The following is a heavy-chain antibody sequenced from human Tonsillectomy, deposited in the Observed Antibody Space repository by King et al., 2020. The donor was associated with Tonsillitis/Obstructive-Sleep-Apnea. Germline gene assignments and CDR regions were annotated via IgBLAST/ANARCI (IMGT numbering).Heavy chain of an antibody. V-gene: IGHV4-34*01. CDR1: GGSFSGYY. CDR2: INHSGST. Sequence: VQLQQWGAGLLKPSETLSLTCAVYGGSFSGYYWSWIRQPPGKGLEWIGEINHSGSTNYNPSLKSRVTISVDTSKNQFSLKLSSVTAADTAVYYFARGRRVMTPVTTYGYWGQGTLVTVSS. J-gene: IGHJ4*02. D-gene: IGHD4-11*01. CDR3: ARGRRVMTPVTTYGY.